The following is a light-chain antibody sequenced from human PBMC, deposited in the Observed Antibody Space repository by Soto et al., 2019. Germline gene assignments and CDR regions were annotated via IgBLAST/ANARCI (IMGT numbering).Light chain of an antibody. V-gene: IGLV1-40*01. J-gene: IGLJ2*01. CDR1: TSNIGASYG. CDR2: GYS. CDR3: QSYDSSLTSVV. Sequence: QSVLTQPPSVSGAPGQRVTISCTGSTSNIGASYGVHWYQHLPGTAPKLLIYGYSIRPSGVPDRFSGSKSGTSASLAITGLQPEDEADYYCQSYDSSLTSVVFGGGTKLTVL.